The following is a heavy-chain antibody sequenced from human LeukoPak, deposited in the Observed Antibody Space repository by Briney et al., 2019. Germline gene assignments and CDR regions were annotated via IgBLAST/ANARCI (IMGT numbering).Heavy chain of an antibody. CDR3: ARGGSTYGYSWD. CDR2: IIPILGIA. V-gene: IGHV1-69*04. Sequence: SVKVSCKASGGTFSSYAISWVRQAPGQGLEWMGRIIPILGIANYAQKFQGRVTITADKSTSTAYMELSSLRPEDTAVYYCARGGSTYGYSWDWGQGTLVTVSS. J-gene: IGHJ4*02. D-gene: IGHD2-15*01. CDR1: GGTFSSYA.